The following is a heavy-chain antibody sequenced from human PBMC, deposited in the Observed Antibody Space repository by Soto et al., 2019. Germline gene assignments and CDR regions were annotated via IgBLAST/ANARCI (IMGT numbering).Heavy chain of an antibody. Sequence: DVQLVESGGGLVQPGGSLKLSCAASGFSISGSAMHWVRQASGKGLEWIGRIRSKANKYATSYAASVEGRFTISRDDSKNTAFLEMNDLKTEDSAVYFCTSPRIAVAGVLWYFDLWGRGTLVTVSS. CDR1: GFSISGSA. CDR2: IRSKANKYAT. V-gene: IGHV3-73*01. D-gene: IGHD6-19*01. CDR3: TSPRIAVAGVLWYFDL. J-gene: IGHJ2*01.